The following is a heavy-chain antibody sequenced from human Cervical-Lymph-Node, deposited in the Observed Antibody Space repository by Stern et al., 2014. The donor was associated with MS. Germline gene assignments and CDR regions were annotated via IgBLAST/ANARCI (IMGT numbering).Heavy chain of an antibody. V-gene: IGHV3-9*01. CDR1: GFTFDDHA. CDR2: IGWNSDGI. J-gene: IGHJ4*02. Sequence: EVQLVESGGGLVQPGRSLRLSCAASGFTFDDHAMYWVRQAPGKGLEWVSGIGWNSDGIAYADSVKGRFTISRDNAKNSLYLQMNSLRVEDTAFYYCAKDYGSGSSFFDNWGQGTLVTVSS. D-gene: IGHD3-10*01. CDR3: AKDYGSGSSFFDN.